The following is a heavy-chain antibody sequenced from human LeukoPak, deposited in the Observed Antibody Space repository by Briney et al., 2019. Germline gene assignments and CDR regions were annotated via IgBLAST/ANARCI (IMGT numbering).Heavy chain of an antibody. V-gene: IGHV3-23*01. J-gene: IGHJ4*02. D-gene: IGHD2-15*01. Sequence: FXXSXYAXXWVRQAPGKGLEWVXAISGSGGSTYYADSVKGRFTISRDNSKNTLYLQMNSLRAEDTAVYYCAKSVVVVAATYFDYWGQGTLVTVSS. CDR3: AKSVVVVAATYFDY. CDR1: FXXSXYA. CDR2: ISGSGGST.